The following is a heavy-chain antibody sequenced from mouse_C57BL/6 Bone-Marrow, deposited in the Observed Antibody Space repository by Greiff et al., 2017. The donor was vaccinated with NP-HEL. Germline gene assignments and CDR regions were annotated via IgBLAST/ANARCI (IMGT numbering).Heavy chain of an antibody. V-gene: IGHV5-6*01. CDR2: ISSGGSYT. J-gene: IGHJ2*01. D-gene: IGHD1-1*01. Sequence: EVQVVESGGDLVKPGGSLKLSCAASGFTFSSYGMSWVRQTPDKRLEWVATISSGGSYTYYPDSVKGRFTISRDNAKNTLYLQLSSLKSEDTAMYYCARPVFITTVVADYFDYWGQGTTPTVSS. CDR1: GFTFSSYG. CDR3: ARPVFITTVVADYFDY.